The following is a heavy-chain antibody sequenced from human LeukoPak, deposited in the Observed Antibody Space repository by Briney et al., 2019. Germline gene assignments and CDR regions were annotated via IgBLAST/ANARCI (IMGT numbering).Heavy chain of an antibody. CDR1: GFTFSSYG. CDR3: AKDFSGWYYFDY. CDR2: ISYDGSNK. D-gene: IGHD6-19*01. Sequence: GSLRLSCAASGFTFSSYGMHWVRQAPGKGLEWVAVISYDGSNKYYADSVKGRFTISRDNSKNTLCLQMNSLRAEDTAVYYCAKDFSGWYYFDYWGQGTLVTVSS. V-gene: IGHV3-30*18. J-gene: IGHJ4*02.